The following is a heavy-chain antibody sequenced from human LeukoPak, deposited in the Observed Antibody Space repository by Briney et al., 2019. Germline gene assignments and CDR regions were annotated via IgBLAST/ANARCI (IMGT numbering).Heavy chain of an antibody. CDR3: ASNYYGSGSLDY. Sequence: TSETLSLTCTVSGGSISSYYWSWIRQPPGKGLEWIGYIYYSASTNYNPSLKSRVTISVDTSKNQFSLKLSSVTAADTAVYYCASNYYGSGSLDYWGQGNLVTVSS. D-gene: IGHD3-10*01. CDR2: IYYSAST. CDR1: GGSISSYY. V-gene: IGHV4-59*08. J-gene: IGHJ4*02.